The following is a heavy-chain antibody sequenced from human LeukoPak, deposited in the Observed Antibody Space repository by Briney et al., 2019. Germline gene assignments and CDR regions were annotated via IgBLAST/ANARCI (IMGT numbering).Heavy chain of an antibody. CDR2: IYYSGST. CDR3: ARDREGGYSYDFRLGDTFDI. J-gene: IGHJ3*02. D-gene: IGHD5-18*01. V-gene: IGHV4-59*01. Sequence: SETLSLTCTVSGGSISSYYWSWIRQPPGKGLEWIGYIYYSGSTNYNPSLKSRVTISVDTSKNQFSLKLSSVTAADTAVYYCARDREGGYSYDFRLGDTFDIWGQGTMVTVSS. CDR1: GGSISSYY.